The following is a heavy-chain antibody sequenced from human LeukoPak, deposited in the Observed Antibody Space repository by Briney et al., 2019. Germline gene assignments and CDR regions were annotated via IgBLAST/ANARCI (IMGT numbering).Heavy chain of an antibody. CDR2: ISYDGSNK. J-gene: IGHJ4*02. CDR1: GFTFSSYG. Sequence: PGRSLRLSCAASGFTFSSYGMHWVRQAPGKGLEWVAVISYDGSNKYYADSVKGRFTISRDNSKNTLYLQMNSLRAEDTAVYYCAKASVGQGYCSGGGCYYFDYWGQGTLVTVSS. V-gene: IGHV3-30*18. D-gene: IGHD2-15*01. CDR3: AKASVGQGYCSGGGCYYFDY.